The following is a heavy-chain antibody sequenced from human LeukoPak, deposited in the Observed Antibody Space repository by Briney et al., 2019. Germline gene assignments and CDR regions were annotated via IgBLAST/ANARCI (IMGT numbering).Heavy chain of an antibody. J-gene: IGHJ3*02. CDR1: GGSISYYY. Sequence: SETLSLTCTVSGGSISYYYWSWIRQPAGKGLEWIGRVYSSGSANYNPSLKSRVTMSVDTSKNQFFLKLSSVTAADTAVYYCARADQLLGNAFDIWGQGTMVTVSS. V-gene: IGHV4-4*07. D-gene: IGHD2-2*01. CDR3: ARADQLLGNAFDI. CDR2: VYSSGSA.